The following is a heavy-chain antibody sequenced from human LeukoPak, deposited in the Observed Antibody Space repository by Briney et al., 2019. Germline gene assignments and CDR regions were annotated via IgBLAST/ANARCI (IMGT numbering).Heavy chain of an antibody. CDR3: AREGSYVAYYFDY. J-gene: IGHJ4*02. CDR2: ISYDGSNK. Sequence: PGRSLRLSCAASGFTFSSYGMHWVRQAPGKGLEWVAVISYDGSNKYYADSVKGRFTISRDNSKNTLYLQMNSLRAEDTAVYYCAREGSYVAYYFDYWGQGTLVTVSS. D-gene: IGHD3-16*01. V-gene: IGHV3-30*03. CDR1: GFTFSSYG.